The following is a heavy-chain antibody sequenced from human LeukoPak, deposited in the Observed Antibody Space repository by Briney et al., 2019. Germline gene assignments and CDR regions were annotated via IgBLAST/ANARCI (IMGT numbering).Heavy chain of an antibody. V-gene: IGHV3-53*01. CDR3: ARQGLYRRWFDP. CDR2: IYSGGSS. J-gene: IGHJ5*02. Sequence: GGSLRLSCAASGFTFSSNYMSWVRQAPGKGLEWVSVIYSGGSSYYADSVKGRFTISRDNSKNTLYLQMNSLRAEDTAVYYCARQGLYRRWFDPWGQGTLATVSS. CDR1: GFTFSSNY.